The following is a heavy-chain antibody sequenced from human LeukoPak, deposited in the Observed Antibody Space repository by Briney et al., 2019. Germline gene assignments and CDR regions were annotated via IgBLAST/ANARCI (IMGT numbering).Heavy chain of an antibody. Sequence: GGSLRLSCAASGFTFSSFDMHWVRQPTGQGLEWVSTIGTASDTYYPGSVEGRFTLSRDNAKNSLYLQMNSLTAGDTAVYYCASGPPRGKYYYMDVWGKGTMVTVSS. CDR2: IGTASDT. J-gene: IGHJ6*03. CDR1: GFTFSSFD. CDR3: ASGPPRGKYYYMDV. D-gene: IGHD1-1*01. V-gene: IGHV3-13*01.